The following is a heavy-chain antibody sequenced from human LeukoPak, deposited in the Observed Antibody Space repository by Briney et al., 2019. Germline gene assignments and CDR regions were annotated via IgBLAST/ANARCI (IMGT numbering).Heavy chain of an antibody. CDR2: INHSGST. D-gene: IGHD1-26*01. CDR3: ARGPGNYYAWDFDY. Sequence: PSETLSLTCAVYGGSFSGYYWSWIRQPPGKGLEWIGEINHSGSTNYNPSLKSRVTISVDTSKNQFSLKLSSVTAADTAVYYCARGPGNYYAWDFDYWGRGTLVTVSS. V-gene: IGHV4-34*01. J-gene: IGHJ4*02. CDR1: GGSFSGYY.